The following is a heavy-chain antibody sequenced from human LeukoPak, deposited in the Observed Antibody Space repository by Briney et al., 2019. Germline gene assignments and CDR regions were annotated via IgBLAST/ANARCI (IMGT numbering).Heavy chain of an antibody. CDR3: ARYLWYFHGSGSYFDY. V-gene: IGHV3-33*01. Sequence: GGSLRLSCAPSGFTFSNYGMHWVRQAPGKGLEWVAVIWYDGSDKYHADSVKGRFTISRDNSKNTLSLQMDSLRAEDTAVYYCARYLWYFHGSGSYFDYWGQGTLVTVSS. D-gene: IGHD3-10*01. J-gene: IGHJ4*02. CDR1: GFTFSNYG. CDR2: IWYDGSDK.